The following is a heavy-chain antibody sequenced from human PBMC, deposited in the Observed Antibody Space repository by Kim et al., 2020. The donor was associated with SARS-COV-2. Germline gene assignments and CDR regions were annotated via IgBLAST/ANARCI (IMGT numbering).Heavy chain of an antibody. CDR2: IYYTGST. V-gene: IGHV4-30-4*01. J-gene: IGHJ6*02. CDR3: ARGYLFGVVIKYYYDMDV. D-gene: IGHD3-3*01. Sequence: SETLSLTCTVSGGSISSGDYYWSWIRQPQGKGLEWIGHIYYTGSTYYNPSPKSRVTISIDTSKNQFSLKLSSVTAADTAVYYCARGYLFGVVIKYYYDMDVWGQGTTVTVSS. CDR1: GGSISSGDYY.